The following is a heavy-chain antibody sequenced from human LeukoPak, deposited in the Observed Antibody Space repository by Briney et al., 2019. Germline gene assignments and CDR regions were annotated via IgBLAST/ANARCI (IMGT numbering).Heavy chain of an antibody. CDR3: ATGYY. V-gene: IGHV3-66*01. D-gene: IGHD1-14*01. Sequence: PGGSLRLSCAASGFXVSSNYFSWVRQAPGKGLEWVSVIYSGGTTYYAESVKGRFTISRDNSKNMLYLQMNSLGAEDTAVYYCATGYYWGQGTLVTVSS. CDR2: IYSGGTT. CDR1: GFXVSSNY. J-gene: IGHJ4*02.